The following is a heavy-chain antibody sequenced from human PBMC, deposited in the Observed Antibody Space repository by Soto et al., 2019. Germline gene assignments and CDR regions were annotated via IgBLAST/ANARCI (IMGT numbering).Heavy chain of an antibody. D-gene: IGHD2-15*01. J-gene: IGHJ4*02. CDR3: AKDPNHCSGGSCYGTDY. Sequence: PGGSLRLSCAASGFIFSSYGMHWVRQAPGKGLEWVAVISYDGSNKYYADSVKGRFTISRDNSKNTLNLQMNSLRAEDTAVYFCAKDPNHCSGGSCYGTDYWGQGTLVTVSS. CDR2: ISYDGSNK. CDR1: GFIFSSYG. V-gene: IGHV3-30*18.